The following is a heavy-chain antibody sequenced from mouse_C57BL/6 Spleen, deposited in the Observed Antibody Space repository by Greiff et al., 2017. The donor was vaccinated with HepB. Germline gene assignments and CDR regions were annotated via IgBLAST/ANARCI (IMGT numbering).Heavy chain of an antibody. CDR2: IWTGGGT. CDR1: GFSLTSYA. D-gene: IGHD2-5*01. Sequence: VNVVESGPGLVAPSQSLSITCTVSGFSLTSYAISWVRQPPGKGLEWLGVIWTGGGTNYNSALKSRLSISKDNSKSQVFLKMNSLQTDDTARYYCARCPSYYSKPYAMDYWGQGTSVTVSS. V-gene: IGHV2-9-1*01. CDR3: ARCPSYYSKPYAMDY. J-gene: IGHJ4*01.